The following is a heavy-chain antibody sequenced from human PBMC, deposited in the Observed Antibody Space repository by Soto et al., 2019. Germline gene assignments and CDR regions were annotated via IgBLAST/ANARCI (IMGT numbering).Heavy chain of an antibody. J-gene: IGHJ3*02. Sequence: SETLSLTCTVSGGSISSGDYYWSWIRQPPGKGLEWIGYIYYSGSTYYNPSLKSRVTISVDTSKNQFSLKLSSVTAADTAVYYCARDHRISDAFDIWGQGTMVTVSS. V-gene: IGHV4-30-4*01. CDR3: ARDHRISDAFDI. D-gene: IGHD3-16*02. CDR2: IYYSGST. CDR1: GGSISSGDYY.